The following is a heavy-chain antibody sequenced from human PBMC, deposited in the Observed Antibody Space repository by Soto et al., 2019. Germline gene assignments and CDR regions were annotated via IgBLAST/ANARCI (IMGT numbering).Heavy chain of an antibody. CDR3: ARDSEDVLRFLEWLWPGDV. J-gene: IGHJ6*04. Sequence: GGSLRLSCAASGFTFSDYYMSWIRQAPGKGLEWVSYISSSGSTIYYADSVKGRFTISRDNAKNSQYLQMNSLRAEDTAVYYCARDSEDVLRFLEWLWPGDVWGKGTTVTVSS. V-gene: IGHV3-11*01. CDR1: GFTFSDYY. D-gene: IGHD3-3*01. CDR2: ISSSGSTI.